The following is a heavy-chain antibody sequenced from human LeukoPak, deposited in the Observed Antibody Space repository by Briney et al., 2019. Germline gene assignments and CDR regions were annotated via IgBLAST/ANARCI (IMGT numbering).Heavy chain of an antibody. D-gene: IGHD3-22*01. J-gene: IGHJ4*02. V-gene: IGHV3-23*01. CDR2: ISGSGGST. CDR3: AKDEHYYDSSGIFDY. Sequence: GGSLRLSCAASGFTFSSYGMSWVRQAPGKGLEWVSAISGSGGSTYYADSVKGRFTISRDNPKNTLYLQMNSLRAEDTAVYYCAKDEHYYDSSGIFDYWGQGTLVTVSS. CDR1: GFTFSSYG.